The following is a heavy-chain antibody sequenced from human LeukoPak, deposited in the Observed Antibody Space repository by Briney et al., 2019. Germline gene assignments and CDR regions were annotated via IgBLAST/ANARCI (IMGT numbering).Heavy chain of an antibody. D-gene: IGHD3-3*01. CDR3: AKRGVVIRVIIVGFHKEAYYFDS. V-gene: IGHV3-23*01. CDR1: GITLSNYG. CDR2: ISDSGGRT. J-gene: IGHJ4*02. Sequence: GGSLRLSCAVSGITLSNYGMSWVRQAPGKGLEWVAGISDSGGRTNYADSVKGRFTISRDNPKNTLYLQMNSLRAEDTAVYFCAKRGVVIRVIIVGFHKEAYYFDSWGQGALVTVSS.